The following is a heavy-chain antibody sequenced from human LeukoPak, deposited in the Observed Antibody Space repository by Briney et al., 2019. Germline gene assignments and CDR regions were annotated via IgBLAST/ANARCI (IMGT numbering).Heavy chain of an antibody. J-gene: IGHJ4*02. V-gene: IGHV3-30*04. CDR3: AKEEVAGTL. CDR1: GFTFSSYA. Sequence: GGSLRLSCAASGFTFSSYAMHWVRQAPGKGLEWVAVISYGGSDKYYADSVRGRFTISRDNSKNTLYLQMNSLRAEDTAVYYCAKEEVAGTLWGQGTLVTVSS. D-gene: IGHD6-19*01. CDR2: ISYGGSDK.